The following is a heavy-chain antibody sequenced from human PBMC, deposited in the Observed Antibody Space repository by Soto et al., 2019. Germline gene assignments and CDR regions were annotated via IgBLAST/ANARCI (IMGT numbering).Heavy chain of an antibody. CDR3: ARVHPVTVTRDY. CDR1: GYTFTGYY. D-gene: IGHD4-17*01. CDR2: INPNSGGT. J-gene: IGHJ4*02. V-gene: IGHV1-2*02. Sequence: QVQLVQSGAEVKKPGASVKVSCKASGYTFTGYYMHWVRQAPGQGLEWMGWINPNSGGTNYAQKFQGRVTMTSDTSISTAYMELSSRRSDYTAVYYCARVHPVTVTRDYWGQGTLVTVSS.